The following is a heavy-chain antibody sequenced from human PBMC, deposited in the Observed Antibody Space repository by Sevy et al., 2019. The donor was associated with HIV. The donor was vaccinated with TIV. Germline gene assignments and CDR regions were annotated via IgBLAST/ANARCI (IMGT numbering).Heavy chain of an antibody. Sequence: ASVKVSCKASGYIFSSFGVSWVRQAPGQGLEWMGWIGAYNGNIKYAQNLQDRVTMTTDTSTSTAYMELTSLTSDDTAVYFCARISTVRGLFNYFDPWGQGTLVTVSS. CDR3: ARISTVRGLFNYFDP. V-gene: IGHV1-18*01. J-gene: IGHJ5*02. CDR1: GYIFSSFG. D-gene: IGHD3-10*01. CDR2: IGAYNGNI.